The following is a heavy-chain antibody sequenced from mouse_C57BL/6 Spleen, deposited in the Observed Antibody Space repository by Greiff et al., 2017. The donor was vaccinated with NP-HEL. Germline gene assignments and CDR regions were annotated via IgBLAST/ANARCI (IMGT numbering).Heavy chain of an antibody. CDR2: INYDGSST. Sequence: EVMLVESEGGLVQPGSSMKLSCTASGFTFSDYYMAWVRQVPEKGLEWVAHINYDGSSTYYLDSLKSRFIISRDNAKNILYLQMSSLKSEDTATYYCARVGFYYDCLAYWGQGTLVTVSA. V-gene: IGHV5-16*01. D-gene: IGHD2-4*01. CDR3: ARVGFYYDCLAY. J-gene: IGHJ3*01. CDR1: GFTFSDYY.